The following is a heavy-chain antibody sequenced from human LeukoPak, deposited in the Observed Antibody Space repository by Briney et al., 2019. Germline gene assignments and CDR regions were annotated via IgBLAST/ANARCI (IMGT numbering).Heavy chain of an antibody. CDR3: ARDGPLWFGELLLNY. J-gene: IGHJ4*02. D-gene: IGHD3-10*01. Sequence: GGSLRLSCAVSGFTVSSNYMSWVRQAPGKGLEWVSVIYSGGSTYYADSVKGRFTISRDNSKNALYLQMNSLRAEDTAVYYCARDGPLWFGELLLNYWGQGTLVTVSS. V-gene: IGHV3-66*01. CDR1: GFTVSSNY. CDR2: IYSGGST.